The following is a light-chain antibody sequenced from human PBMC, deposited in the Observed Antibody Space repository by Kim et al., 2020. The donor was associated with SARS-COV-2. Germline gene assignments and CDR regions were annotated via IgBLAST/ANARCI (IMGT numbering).Light chain of an antibody. J-gene: IGKJ1*01. Sequence: ASVGDSVTITCRASQDISNYLAWFQLKAGKAPKLLIYAASALQPGVPSRFSGSGSGTDFTLTVTSLQPEDVATYYCQKCDSAPWTFGQGTKVDIK. CDR1: QDISNY. CDR2: AAS. CDR3: QKCDSAPWT. V-gene: IGKV1-27*01.